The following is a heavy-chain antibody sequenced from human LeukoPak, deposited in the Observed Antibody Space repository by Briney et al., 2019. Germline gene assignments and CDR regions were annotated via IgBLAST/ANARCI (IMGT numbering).Heavy chain of an antibody. CDR3: ARGLGATVGWFDP. V-gene: IGHV4-59*01. J-gene: IGHJ5*02. Sequence: SETLSLTCTVSGGSISSYYWSWIRQPPGKGLEWIGYIYYSGSTNYNPSLKRRVTISVDTSKNQFSLKLSSVTAADTAVYYCARGLGATVGWFDPWGQGTLVTVSS. CDR1: GGSISSYY. CDR2: IYYSGST. D-gene: IGHD1-26*01.